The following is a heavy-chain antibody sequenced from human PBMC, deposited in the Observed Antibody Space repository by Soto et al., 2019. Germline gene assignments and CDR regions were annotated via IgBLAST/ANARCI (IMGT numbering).Heavy chain of an antibody. CDR3: AKDMRAGSGGYYGMDA. CDR2: IRWNRASI. J-gene: IGHJ6*02. D-gene: IGHD3-10*01. Sequence: GGSLRLSCAASGFTFDDYAMHWVRQAPGKGLEWVSGIRWNRASIAYADSVKGRFTISRDNAKNSVYLQMNSLRAEDTALYYCAKDMRAGSGGYYGMDAWGQGTTVTVSS. V-gene: IGHV3-9*01. CDR1: GFTFDDYA.